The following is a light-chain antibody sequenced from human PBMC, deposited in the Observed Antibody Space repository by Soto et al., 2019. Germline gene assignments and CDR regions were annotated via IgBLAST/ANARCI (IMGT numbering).Light chain of an antibody. CDR2: AAS. J-gene: IGKJ2*01. Sequence: EIVMTQSPGTLSLSPGERATLSCRASQKISSSYLAWYQQKPGQAPRFLIFAASTRATGVPARFSGSGFGTEFTLTISSLQSEDSAVYYCQQYYNWPPFTFGQGTKVDI. CDR1: QKISSSY. CDR3: QQYYNWPPFT. V-gene: IGKV3-15*01.